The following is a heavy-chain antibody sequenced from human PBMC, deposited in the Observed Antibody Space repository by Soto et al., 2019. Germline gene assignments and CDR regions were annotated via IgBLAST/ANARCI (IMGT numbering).Heavy chain of an antibody. Sequence: SETLSLTCTVSGGSISSYYWSWIRQPPGKGLEWIGYIYYSGSTNYNPSLKSRVTISVDTSKNQFSLKLSSVTAADTAVYYCVRHGYYGDPYYFDYWGQGTLVTVSS. CDR1: GGSISSYY. J-gene: IGHJ4*02. CDR3: VRHGYYGDPYYFDY. CDR2: IYYSGST. D-gene: IGHD4-17*01. V-gene: IGHV4-59*08.